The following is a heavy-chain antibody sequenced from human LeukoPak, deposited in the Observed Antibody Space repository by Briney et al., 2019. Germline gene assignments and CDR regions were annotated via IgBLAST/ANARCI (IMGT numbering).Heavy chain of an antibody. J-gene: IGHJ4*02. CDR2: IYYSGST. Sequence: SETLSLTCTVSGGSISSSSYYWGWICQPPGKGLEWIGSIYYSGSTYYNPSLKSRVTISVDTSKNQFSLKLSSVTAADTAVYYCARALPGWYHYYFDYWGQGTLVTVSS. D-gene: IGHD6-19*01. CDR1: GGSISSSSYY. CDR3: ARALPGWYHYYFDY. V-gene: IGHV4-39*01.